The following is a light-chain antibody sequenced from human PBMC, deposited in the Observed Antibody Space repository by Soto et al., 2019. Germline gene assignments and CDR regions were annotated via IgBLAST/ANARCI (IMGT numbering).Light chain of an antibody. V-gene: IGKV3-20*01. Sequence: EIMLTQSPRTLSLSPGDRATLSCRASQTIDTNYLAWYRQKPGQPPRLLIYGVSTRAAGIPDRFSGSGSGTDFTLTISRLEPEDFAVYYCQQYHSSFRTFGQGTKLEIK. J-gene: IGKJ2*01. CDR2: GVS. CDR3: QQYHSSFRT. CDR1: QTIDTNY.